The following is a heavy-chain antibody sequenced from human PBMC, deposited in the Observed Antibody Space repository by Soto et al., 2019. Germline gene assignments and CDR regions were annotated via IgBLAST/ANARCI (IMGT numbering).Heavy chain of an antibody. Sequence: EVQLVQSGVEVKKPGESLRLSCQGSGYRFINYWISWLRQMPGKGLEWVGRIDPSDSYTVYSPSFQGHVTISIDTAINTAFLEWRSLQASDTAMYYCVRHGNGTPFYFDFWGRGTLVPVSS. D-gene: IGHD1-1*01. V-gene: IGHV5-10-1*03. CDR1: GYRFINYW. CDR3: VRHGNGTPFYFDF. J-gene: IGHJ4*02. CDR2: IDPSDSYT.